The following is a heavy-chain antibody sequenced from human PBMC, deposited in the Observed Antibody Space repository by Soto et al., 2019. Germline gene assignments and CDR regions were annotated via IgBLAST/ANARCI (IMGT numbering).Heavy chain of an antibody. J-gene: IGHJ6*02. V-gene: IGHV3-33*01. CDR1: GFTFSNYG. CDR3: ARDLGGVDV. CDR2: IWYDGSNK. D-gene: IGHD7-27*01. Sequence: QVQLVESGGGVVQPGRSLRLSCAASGFTFSNYGMHWVRQAPGKGLEWVAVIWYDGSNKYYADSVKGRFTISRDNSKNTLYLQINSLRAEDTAVYCCARDLGGVDVWGQGTTVTVSS.